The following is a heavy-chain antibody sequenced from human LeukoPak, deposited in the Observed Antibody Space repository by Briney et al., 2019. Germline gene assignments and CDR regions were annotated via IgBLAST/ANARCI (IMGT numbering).Heavy chain of an antibody. J-gene: IGHJ4*02. V-gene: IGHV3-21*04. CDR1: GFTFSSYS. Sequence: GGSLRLSCAASGFTFSSYSMNWVRQAPGKGLEWVSSISSSSSYIYYADSVKGRFTISRDNAKNSLYLQMNSLRAEGTAVYYCAKAIVVLISGQFWDYWGQGTLVTVSS. CDR2: ISSSSSYI. CDR3: AKAIVVLISGQFWDY. D-gene: IGHD3-22*01.